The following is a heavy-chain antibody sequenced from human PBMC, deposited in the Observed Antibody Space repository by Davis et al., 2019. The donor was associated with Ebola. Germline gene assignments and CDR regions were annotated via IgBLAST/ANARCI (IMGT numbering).Heavy chain of an antibody. Sequence: SLKISCAASGFTFSSYEMNWVRQAQGKGLEWISYISSSGSTIYYADSVKGRFTISRDNARDSLYLQMDSLGVEDTAIYYCARDAFSLSRYDTEDHWGQGTLVTVSS. J-gene: IGHJ4*02. CDR1: GFTFSSYE. V-gene: IGHV3-48*03. CDR3: ARDAFSLSRYDTEDH. D-gene: IGHD3-9*01. CDR2: ISSSGSTI.